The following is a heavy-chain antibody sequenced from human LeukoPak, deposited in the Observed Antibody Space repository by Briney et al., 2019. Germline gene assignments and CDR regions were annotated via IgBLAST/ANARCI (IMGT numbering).Heavy chain of an antibody. CDR1: GYTLTELS. D-gene: IGHD3-9*01. CDR2: FDPEDGET. V-gene: IGHV1-24*01. J-gene: IGHJ4*02. Sequence: ASAKVSCKVSGYTLTELSMHWVRQAPGKGLEWMGGFDPEDGETIYAQKFQGRVTMTEDTSTDTAYMELSSLRSEDTAVYYCATSYDILTGYPTGVDYWGQGTLVTVSS. CDR3: ATSYDILTGYPTGVDY.